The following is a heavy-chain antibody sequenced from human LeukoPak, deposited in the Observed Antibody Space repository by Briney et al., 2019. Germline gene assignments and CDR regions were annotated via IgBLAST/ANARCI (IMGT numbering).Heavy chain of an antibody. Sequence: PSETLSLTCAVYGGSFSGYYWSWIRQPPGKGLEWIGEINHSGSTNYNPSLKSRVTISVDTSKNQFSLKLSSVTAADTAVYYCARDSGRYCGGDCYYLDYWGQGTLVTVSS. V-gene: IGHV4-34*01. CDR2: INHSGST. D-gene: IGHD2-21*01. J-gene: IGHJ4*02. CDR3: ARDSGRYCGGDCYYLDY. CDR1: GGSFSGYY.